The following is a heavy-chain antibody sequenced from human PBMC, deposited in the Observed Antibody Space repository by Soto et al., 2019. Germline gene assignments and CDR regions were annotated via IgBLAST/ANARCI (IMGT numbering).Heavy chain of an antibody. Sequence: SETLSLTCSVSGGSISSYYWSWIRQPPGKGLEWIGYIYYSGSTNYNPSLKSRVTISVDTSKNQFSLKLSSVTAADTAVYYCARAGYCSSTSCYSVVWFDPWGQGTLVTVSS. V-gene: IGHV4-59*01. CDR1: GGSISSYY. J-gene: IGHJ5*02. D-gene: IGHD2-2*01. CDR3: ARAGYCSSTSCYSVVWFDP. CDR2: IYYSGST.